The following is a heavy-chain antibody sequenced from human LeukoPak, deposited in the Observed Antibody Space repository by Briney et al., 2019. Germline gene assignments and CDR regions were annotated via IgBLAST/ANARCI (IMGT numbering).Heavy chain of an antibody. J-gene: IGHJ6*03. Sequence: GGSLRLSCAASGFTFSSYSMNWVRQAPGKGLEWVSSISSSSSYIYYADSVKGRFTISRDNAKNSLYLQMNSLRAEDTAVYYCAREAYCSSTSCYGDWDYYYMDVWGKGTTVTVSS. CDR1: GFTFSSYS. CDR2: ISSSSSYI. V-gene: IGHV3-21*01. CDR3: AREAYCSSTSCYGDWDYYYMDV. D-gene: IGHD2-2*01.